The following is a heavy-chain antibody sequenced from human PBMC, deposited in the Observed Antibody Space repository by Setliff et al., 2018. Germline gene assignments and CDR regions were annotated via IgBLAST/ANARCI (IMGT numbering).Heavy chain of an antibody. CDR2: IYYRGTT. V-gene: IGHV4-31*03. Sequence: SETLSLTCSVSGGSINSGGYYWTWIRRRPGRGLEWIGHIYYRGTTHYNESLKSRVAIFIGTSRNHFSLSLTSVTAADTAMYYCARDEGGFLQLDHWGLGNLVTSPQ. CDR3: ARDEGGFLQLDH. D-gene: IGHD3-16*01. CDR1: GGSINSGGYY. J-gene: IGHJ4*02.